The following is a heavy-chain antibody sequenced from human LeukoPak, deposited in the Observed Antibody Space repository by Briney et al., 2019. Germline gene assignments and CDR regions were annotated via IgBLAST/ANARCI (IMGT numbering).Heavy chain of an antibody. CDR1: GYTFTGYY. CDR3: AREGYHRPAWFDP. D-gene: IGHD5-18*01. J-gene: IGHJ5*02. Sequence: GASVEVSCKASGYTFTGYYIHWVRQAPGQGLEWMGWMNPTSVGTDYAEKFQGRVTMTRDTSIITAYMELSSLRSDDTAVYYCAREGYHRPAWFDPWGQGTLVTVSS. CDR2: MNPTSVGT. V-gene: IGHV1-2*02.